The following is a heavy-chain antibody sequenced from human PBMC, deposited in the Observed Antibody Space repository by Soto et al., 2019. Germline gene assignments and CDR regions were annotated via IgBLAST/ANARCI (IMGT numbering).Heavy chain of an antibody. Sequence: SETLSLTCAVYGGSFSGYYWSWIRQPPGKGLEWIGEINHSGSTNYNPSLKSRVTISVDTSKNQFSLKLSSVTAADTAVYYCARGVVKRSRGVIWTKSWFAPWGQGTLVTVS. J-gene: IGHJ5*02. D-gene: IGHD3-10*01. CDR1: GGSFSGYY. CDR3: ARGVVKRSRGVIWTKSWFAP. V-gene: IGHV4-34*01. CDR2: INHSGST.